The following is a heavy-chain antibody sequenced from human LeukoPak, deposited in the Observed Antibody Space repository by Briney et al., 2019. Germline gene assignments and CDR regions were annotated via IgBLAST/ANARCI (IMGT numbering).Heavy chain of an antibody. Sequence: SQTLSLTCTVSGGSTSSGGYYWSWIRQHPGKGLEWIGYIYYSGSTYYNPSLKSRVTISEDTSKNQFSLKLSSVTAADTAVYYCASRIDYSYGIDYWGQGTLVAVSS. CDR2: IYYSGST. V-gene: IGHV4-31*03. D-gene: IGHD5-18*01. CDR1: GGSTSSGGYY. J-gene: IGHJ4*02. CDR3: ASRIDYSYGIDY.